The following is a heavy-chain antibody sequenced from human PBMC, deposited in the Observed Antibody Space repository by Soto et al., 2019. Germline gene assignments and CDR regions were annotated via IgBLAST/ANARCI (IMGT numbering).Heavy chain of an antibody. J-gene: IGHJ6*02. Sequence: EVHLVESGGGLIQPGGSLRLSCAASGFTVSSNYMSWVRQAPGKGLEWVSVFYSGGTTYYADSVKGRFTISRDNSKNTLYLQMNSLRAEDTAVYYCGRGKSLLPGFWYYGMDVWGQGTTVTVSS. CDR2: FYSGGTT. CDR3: GRGKSLLPGFWYYGMDV. V-gene: IGHV3-53*01. CDR1: GFTVSSNY. D-gene: IGHD5-18*01.